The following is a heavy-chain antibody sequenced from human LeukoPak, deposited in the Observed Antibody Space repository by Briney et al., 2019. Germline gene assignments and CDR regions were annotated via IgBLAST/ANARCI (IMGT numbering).Heavy chain of an antibody. CDR1: GFTFGYYA. V-gene: IGHV3-49*04. CDR3: TRDYFPPYYDFWSGYWRENWFDP. CDR2: IRSEAFGGTT. D-gene: IGHD3-3*01. Sequence: GGCVRLSCTASGFTFGYYAMSWVRQAPGKGLEWVGFIRSEAFGGTTEYAASVKGRFTISRDDSKSIAYLQMNSLKTEDTAVYYCTRDYFPPYYDFWSGYWRENWFDPWGQGTLVTVSS. J-gene: IGHJ5*02.